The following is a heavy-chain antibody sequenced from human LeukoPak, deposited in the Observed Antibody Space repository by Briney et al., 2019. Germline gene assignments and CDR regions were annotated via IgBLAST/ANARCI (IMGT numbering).Heavy chain of an antibody. CDR2: ISSSSSYK. CDR1: GFTFSDYS. CDR3: AREGVIVGATPVDY. V-gene: IGHV3-21*01. J-gene: IGHJ4*02. D-gene: IGHD1-26*01. Sequence: GGSLRLSCAASGFTFSDYSMNWVRQTPGKGLEWVSSISSSSSYKYYVDSVKGRFTISRDNAKNSLYLQMNSLRAEDTAVYYCAREGVIVGATPVDYWGQGTLVTVSS.